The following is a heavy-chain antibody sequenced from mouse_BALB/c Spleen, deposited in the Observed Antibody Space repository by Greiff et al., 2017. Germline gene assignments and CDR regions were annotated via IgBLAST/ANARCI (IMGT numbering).Heavy chain of an antibody. CDR2: IRLKSNNYAT. V-gene: IGHV6-6*02. J-gene: IGHJ4*01. D-gene: IGHD1-1*01. Sequence: EVKLEESGGGLVQPGGSMKLSCVASGFTFSNYWMNWVRQSPEKGLEWVAEIRLKSNNYATHYAESVKGRLTISRDDSKSSVYLQMNNLRAEDTGIYYCTRGHYYGSSPYYAMDYWGQGTSVTVSS. CDR3: TRGHYYGSSPYYAMDY. CDR1: GFTFSNYW.